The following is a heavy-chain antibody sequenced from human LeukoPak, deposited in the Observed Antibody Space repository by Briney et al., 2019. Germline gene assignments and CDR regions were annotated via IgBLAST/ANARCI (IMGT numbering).Heavy chain of an antibody. Sequence: GESLKISCKGSGYSFASYWIGWVRQMPGKGLEWMGVIYPGDSDTRYSPSFQGQVTISADKSISTAYLQWSGLKASDTAMYYCARGDAGYYFDFWVQGTLVTVSS. D-gene: IGHD1-26*01. CDR2: IYPGDSDT. V-gene: IGHV5-51*01. CDR3: ARGDAGYYFDF. J-gene: IGHJ4*02. CDR1: GYSFASYW.